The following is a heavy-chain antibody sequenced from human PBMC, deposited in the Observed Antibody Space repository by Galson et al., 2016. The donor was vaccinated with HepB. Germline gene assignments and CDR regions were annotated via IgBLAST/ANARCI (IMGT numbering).Heavy chain of an antibody. Sequence: SLRLSCAASGFTFDDYAMHWVRQSPGKGLEWVSGISWNSGRVDYADSVKGRFTISRDNAKNSLFLQMDSLRAEDTAVYYCARGSWPAINDQTFERWGQGTPLTVSS. J-gene: IGHJ4*02. CDR1: GFTFDDYA. CDR2: ISWNSGRV. V-gene: IGHV3-9*01. CDR3: ARGSWPAINDQTFER. D-gene: IGHD2-2*01.